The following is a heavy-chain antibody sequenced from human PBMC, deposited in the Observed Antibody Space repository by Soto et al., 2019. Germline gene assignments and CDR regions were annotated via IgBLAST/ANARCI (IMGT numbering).Heavy chain of an antibody. V-gene: IGHV3-21*01. D-gene: IGHD5-12*01. CDR1: GFTFSSYS. CDR3: ASWFLGGYSGYDSGLGY. Sequence: GGSLRLSCAASGFTFSSYSMNWVRQAPGKGLEWVSSISSSCSYIYYADSVKGRFTISRDNAKNSLYLQMNSLRADDTAVYYCASWFLGGYSGYDSGLGYWGQGTLVTVSS. J-gene: IGHJ4*02. CDR2: ISSSCSYI.